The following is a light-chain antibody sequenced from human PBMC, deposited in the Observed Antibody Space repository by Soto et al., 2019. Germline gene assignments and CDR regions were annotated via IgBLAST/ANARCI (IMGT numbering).Light chain of an antibody. J-gene: IGKJ4*01. CDR1: QSVSSSY. V-gene: IGKV3-20*01. CDR3: QQYGSSPLT. CDR2: GAS. Sequence: EIVSTQSPGTLSLSPGERATLSCRASQSVSSSYLAWYQQKPGQAPRLLIYGASSRSTGIPDRFSGSGSGTDFTLTISRLEPEDFAVYYCQQYGSSPLTFGGGTEVVIK.